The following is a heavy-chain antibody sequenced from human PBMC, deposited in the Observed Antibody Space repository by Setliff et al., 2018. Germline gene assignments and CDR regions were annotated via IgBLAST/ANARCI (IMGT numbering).Heavy chain of an antibody. CDR2: ISTTGSTE. J-gene: IGHJ6*02. V-gene: IGHV3-48*03. CDR3: ARVKPFAMDV. Sequence: PRLSCVASGFIFSGYEMNWVRQAPGKGLEWISYISTTGSTENYADSVKGRFTVSRDNAENSLYLQMNRLRAEDTAVYYCARVKPFAMDVWGQGTTVTVSS. CDR1: GFIFSGYE.